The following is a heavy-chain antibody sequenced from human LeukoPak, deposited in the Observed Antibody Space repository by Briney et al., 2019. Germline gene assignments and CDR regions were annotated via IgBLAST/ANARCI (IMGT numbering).Heavy chain of an antibody. CDR1: GITFSKYW. CDR3: ATKQWLAPPPDS. D-gene: IGHD6-19*01. V-gene: IGHV3-74*01. Sequence: PGGPLRLSCAASGITFSKYWMLWVRQAPGKGQESVSRINTDGTVTTYADSVKGRFTVSRDNADNTMLLQMNSVRDEDTAVYYCATKQWLAPPPDSWGQGTPVTVSS. J-gene: IGHJ4*02. CDR2: INTDGTVT.